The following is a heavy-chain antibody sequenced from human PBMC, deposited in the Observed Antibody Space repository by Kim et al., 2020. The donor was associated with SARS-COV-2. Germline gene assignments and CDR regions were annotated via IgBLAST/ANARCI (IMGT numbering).Heavy chain of an antibody. CDR3: ARDYSRCFDWSLGL. V-gene: IGHV3-48*02. Sequence: ADSVKGRFTISRDNAKNSLYLQMNSLRDEDTAIYYCARDYSRCFDWSLGLWGQGTLVTVSS. D-gene: IGHD3-9*01. J-gene: IGHJ4*02.